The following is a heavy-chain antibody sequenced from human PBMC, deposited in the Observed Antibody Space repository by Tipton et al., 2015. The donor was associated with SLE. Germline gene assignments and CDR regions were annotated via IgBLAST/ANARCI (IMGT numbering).Heavy chain of an antibody. V-gene: IGHV3-23*01. CDR3: ATNFYDSSGNYYLDSFDI. Sequence: SLRLSCATSGFSFSSYAMTWVRRAPGRGLGWVSAISGSGASTYYADSVKGRFTISRDKSKSTLYLQMNSLRADDTAVYYCATNFYDSSGNYYLDSFDIWGQGTMVTASS. CDR1: GFSFSSYA. CDR2: ISGSGAST. J-gene: IGHJ3*02. D-gene: IGHD3-22*01.